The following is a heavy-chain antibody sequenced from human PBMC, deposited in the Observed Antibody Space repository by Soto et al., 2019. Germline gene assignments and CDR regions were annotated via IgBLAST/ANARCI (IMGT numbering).Heavy chain of an antibody. D-gene: IGHD2-8*01. V-gene: IGHV3-30*18. CDR2: ISYDGSNK. Sequence: GGSLRLSCAASGFTFSSYGMHWVRQAPGKGLEWVAVISYDGSNKYYADSVKGRFTISRDNSKNTLYLQMNSLRAEDTAVYYCAKSGGVLIGGMDVWGQGTTVTVSS. CDR3: AKSGGVLIGGMDV. J-gene: IGHJ6*02. CDR1: GFTFSSYG.